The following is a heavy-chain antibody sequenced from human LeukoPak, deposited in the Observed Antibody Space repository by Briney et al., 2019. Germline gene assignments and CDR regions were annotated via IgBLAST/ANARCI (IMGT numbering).Heavy chain of an antibody. CDR3: ARGRMEIDY. V-gene: IGHV3-21*01. J-gene: IGHJ4*02. D-gene: IGHD1-1*01. CDR1: GFTFSSSS. CDR2: ISSSSSFI. Sequence: GGSLRLSCAASGFTFSSSSMNWVRQAPGKGLEWVSSISSSSSFIYYADSVKGRFTISRDNAKNSLYPQMNSLRAEDTAVYYCARGRMEIDYWGQGTLVTVSS.